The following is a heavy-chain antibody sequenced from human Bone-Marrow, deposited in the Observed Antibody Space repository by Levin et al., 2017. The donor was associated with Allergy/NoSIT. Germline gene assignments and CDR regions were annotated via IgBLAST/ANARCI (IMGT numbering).Heavy chain of an antibody. CDR1: GFTFSSYG. Sequence: PGGSLRLSCAASGFTFSSYGMHWVRQAPGKGLEWVAVISYDGSNKYYADSVKGRFTISRDNSKNTLYLQMNSLRAEDTAVYYCSGGHWFDPWGQGTLVTVSS. CDR3: SGGHWFDP. CDR2: ISYDGSNK. V-gene: IGHV3-30*03. J-gene: IGHJ5*02. D-gene: IGHD1-26*01.